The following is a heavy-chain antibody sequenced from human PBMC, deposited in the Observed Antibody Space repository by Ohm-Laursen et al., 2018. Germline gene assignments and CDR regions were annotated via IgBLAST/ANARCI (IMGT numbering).Heavy chain of an antibody. Sequence: TLSLTCTVSGVSIISYYWSWIRQSPGRGLEWIGYIFNSGITNYNPSLKSRVTISADTSKNQFSLRLSSVSAADTALYYCARGAYCGGDCQNDAFDIWGQGTMVTVSS. CDR1: GVSIISYY. J-gene: IGHJ3*02. D-gene: IGHD2-21*02. CDR3: ARGAYCGGDCQNDAFDI. V-gene: IGHV4-59*01. CDR2: IFNSGIT.